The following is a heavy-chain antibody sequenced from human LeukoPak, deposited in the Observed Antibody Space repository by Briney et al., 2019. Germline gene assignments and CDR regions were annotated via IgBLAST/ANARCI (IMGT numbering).Heavy chain of an antibody. CDR2: IIPIFGTA. CDR1: GGTFSSYA. D-gene: IGHD3-22*01. CDR3: ASNYYDSSGYQLFDY. J-gene: IGHJ4*02. V-gene: IGHV1-69*05. Sequence: SVKVSCKASGGTFSSYAISWVRQAPGQGLEWMGGIIPIFGTANYAQKFQGRVTITTDESTSTAYMELSSLRSEDTAVYYCASNYYDSSGYQLFDYWGQGTLVTVSS.